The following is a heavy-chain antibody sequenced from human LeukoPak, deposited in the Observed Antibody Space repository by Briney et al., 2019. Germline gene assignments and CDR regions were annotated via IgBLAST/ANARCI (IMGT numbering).Heavy chain of an antibody. D-gene: IGHD3-9*01. CDR2: ISSSSSYI. J-gene: IGHJ4*02. V-gene: IGHV3-21*01. CDR3: ARGLDYDILTGSHYS. CDR1: GFTFSSYS. Sequence: GGSLRLSCEASGFTFSSYSMNWVRQAPGKGLEWVSSISSSSSYIYYADSVKGRFTISRDNAKNSLYLQMNSLRAEDTAVYYCARGLDYDILTGSHYSWGQGTLVTVSS.